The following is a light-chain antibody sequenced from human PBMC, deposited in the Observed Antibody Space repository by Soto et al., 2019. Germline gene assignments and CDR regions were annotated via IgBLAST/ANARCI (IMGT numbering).Light chain of an antibody. CDR1: SSDVGGYNY. Sequence: QSALTQPPSASGSPGHSVTISCTGTSSDVGGYNYVSWYQQHPGKAPQLMIYEVSRRPSGVPDRFSGSKSGNTASLTVSGLQAEDEADYYCSSYAGSNNLIFGGGTKLTVL. V-gene: IGLV2-8*01. CDR2: EVS. CDR3: SSYAGSNNLI. J-gene: IGLJ2*01.